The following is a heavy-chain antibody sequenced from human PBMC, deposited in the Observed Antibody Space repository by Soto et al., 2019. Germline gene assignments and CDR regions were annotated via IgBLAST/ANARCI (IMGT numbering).Heavy chain of an antibody. CDR2: IDPSDSYT. J-gene: IGHJ4*02. CDR1: GYSFSTYW. D-gene: IGHD2-2*01. V-gene: IGHV5-10-1*01. Sequence: PGESLKISCQGSGYSFSTYWITWVRQMPGKALEWIGRIDPSDSYTKYSPSFQGHVTISADKSISTAYLQWSSLKATDSAMYYCAASRDGDKTEDSRNPRYWGQGTLVTVSS. CDR3: AASRDGDKTEDSRNPRY.